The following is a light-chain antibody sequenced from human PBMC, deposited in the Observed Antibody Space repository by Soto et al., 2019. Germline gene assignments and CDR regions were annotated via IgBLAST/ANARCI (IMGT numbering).Light chain of an antibody. CDR2: AAS. V-gene: IGKV1-39*01. CDR3: HQYYKWPLT. J-gene: IGKJ4*01. Sequence: DIQMTQSPSSLSASVSERFTITCRASQTISGYLNWYQQKPGKAPELLIYAASYLGNGVPSRFSGSGSGTEFTLTISSLLSEDFAVYYCHQYYKWPLTFGGGTKV. CDR1: QTISGY.